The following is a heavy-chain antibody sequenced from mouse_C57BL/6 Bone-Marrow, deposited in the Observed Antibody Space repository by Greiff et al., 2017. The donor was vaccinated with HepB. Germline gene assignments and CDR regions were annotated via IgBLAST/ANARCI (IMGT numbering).Heavy chain of an antibody. CDR2: INPNNGGT. J-gene: IGHJ1*03. V-gene: IGHV1-18*01. CDR3: ARRGSSYYWYFDV. CDR1: GYTFTDYN. Sequence: EVKLQESGPELVKPGASVKIPCKASGYTFTDYNMDWVKQSHGKSLEWIGDINPNNGGTIYNQKFKGKATLTVDKSSSTAYMELRSLTSEDTAVYYCARRGSSYYWYFDVWGTGTTVTVSS. D-gene: IGHD1-1*01.